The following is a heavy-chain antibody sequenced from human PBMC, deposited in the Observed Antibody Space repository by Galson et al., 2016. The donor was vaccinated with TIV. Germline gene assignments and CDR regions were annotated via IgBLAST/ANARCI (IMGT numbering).Heavy chain of an antibody. J-gene: IGHJ5*02. V-gene: IGHV1-69*15. D-gene: IGHD3-10*01. CDR2: IIPIFGTT. CDR3: ARATNYYDNWFDP. CDR1: GGKFSSYV. Sequence: ASGGKFSSYVISWVRQAPGQGLEWMGRIIPIFGTTKYAQKFQDRVTITADESTDTAYVELNSLTSEDTAVYYCARATNYYDNWFDPWGQGTLVTVSS.